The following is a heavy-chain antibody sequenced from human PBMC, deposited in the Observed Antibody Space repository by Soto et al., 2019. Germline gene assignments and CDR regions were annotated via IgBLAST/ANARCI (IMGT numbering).Heavy chain of an antibody. CDR2: ISGSGGST. Sequence: GESLKISCAASGFTFSTYAMSWVRQAPGKGLEWVSAISGSGGSTYYADSVKGRFTISRDNSKNTLYLQMNSLRVEDTAVYYCAKVLISGVVRTSAFDIWGQGTMVTVSS. D-gene: IGHD3-3*01. J-gene: IGHJ3*02. CDR1: GFTFSTYA. V-gene: IGHV3-23*01. CDR3: AKVLISGVVRTSAFDI.